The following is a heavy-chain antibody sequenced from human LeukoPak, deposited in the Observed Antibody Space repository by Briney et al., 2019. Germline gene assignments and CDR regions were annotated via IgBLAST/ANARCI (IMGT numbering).Heavy chain of an antibody. V-gene: IGHV4-61*02. CDR1: GGSIFSFSHY. Sequence: SETLSLTCTVSGGSIFSFSHYWSWIRQPAGKGLEWIGRMYSSGSTTYNPSLTGRVTISGDTSKNQFSLKLTSVTAADTAVYYCARSERAAAGPSFDPWGQGTLVTVSS. J-gene: IGHJ5*02. CDR3: ARSERAAAGPSFDP. CDR2: MYSSGST. D-gene: IGHD6-13*01.